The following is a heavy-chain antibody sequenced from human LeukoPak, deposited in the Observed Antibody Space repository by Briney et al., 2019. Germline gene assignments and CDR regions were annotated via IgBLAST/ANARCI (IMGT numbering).Heavy chain of an antibody. CDR1: GFNFSNYA. CDR3: ARDYDFWSGYSNFDY. D-gene: IGHD3-3*01. V-gene: IGHV3-30*04. CDR2: ISYDGSDK. J-gene: IGHJ4*02. Sequence: GGSLRLSCTASGFNFSNYALHWVRQAPGKGLEWVAVISYDGSDKYYADSVKGRFTISRDNSKNTLYLQMNSLRAEDTAVYYCARDYDFWSGYSNFDYWGQGTLVTVSS.